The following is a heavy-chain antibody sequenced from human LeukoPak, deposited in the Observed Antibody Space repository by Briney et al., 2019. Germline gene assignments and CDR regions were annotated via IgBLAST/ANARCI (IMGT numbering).Heavy chain of an antibody. V-gene: IGHV4-31*11. J-gene: IGHJ4*02. Sequence: SETLSLTCAVSGGSISSGGYYWSWIRQHPGKGLEWIGYIYYSGSTYYNPSLKSRVTISVDTSKNQFSLKLSSVTAADTAVYYCARDEASSGLGYWGQGTLVTVSS. CDR1: GGSISSGGYY. CDR3: ARDEASSGLGY. D-gene: IGHD3-22*01. CDR2: IYYSGST.